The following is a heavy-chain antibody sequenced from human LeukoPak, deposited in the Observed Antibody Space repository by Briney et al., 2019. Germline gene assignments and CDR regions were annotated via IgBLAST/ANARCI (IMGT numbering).Heavy chain of an antibody. D-gene: IGHD3-22*01. CDR3: AGDGSGYSRFDY. CDR2: SYYSGTT. V-gene: IGHV4-31*03. J-gene: IGHJ4*02. Sequence: SQTLSLTCTVSGGSLDSGGYYWTWIRQHPGRGLEWIGYSYYSGTTYYNPSLKSRITISVDTSKNQFSLQLSSVTAADTAVYFCAGDGSGYSRFDYWGQGTPVTVSS. CDR1: GGSLDSGGYY.